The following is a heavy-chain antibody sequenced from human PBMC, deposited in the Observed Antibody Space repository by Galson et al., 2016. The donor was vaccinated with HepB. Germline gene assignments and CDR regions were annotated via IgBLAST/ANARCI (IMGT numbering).Heavy chain of an antibody. CDR3: AVVGDVSRD. J-gene: IGHJ4*02. Sequence: VRQAPGKGLEWVSTIHRGGGTYNTYSVKGRFTIARDSSKNTLYLQMSSLKVEDTAVYYCAVVGDVSRDWGQGTLVTVSS. D-gene: IGHD2-21*01. CDR2: IHRGGGT. V-gene: IGHV3-66*01.